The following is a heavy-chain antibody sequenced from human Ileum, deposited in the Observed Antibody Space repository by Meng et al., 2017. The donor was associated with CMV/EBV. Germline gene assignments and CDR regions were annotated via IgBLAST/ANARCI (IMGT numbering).Heavy chain of an antibody. Sequence: ETLSLTCTVSGVSISSGNYYWNWIRQAPGKGLEWVSSISSSSSYIYYADSVKGRFTISRDNAKNSLYLQMNSLRAEDTAVYYCARDSSSWNYWGQGTLVTVSS. CDR2: ISSSSSYI. CDR3: ARDSSSWNY. CDR1: GVSISSGNYY. J-gene: IGHJ4*02. D-gene: IGHD6-13*01. V-gene: IGHV3-21*01.